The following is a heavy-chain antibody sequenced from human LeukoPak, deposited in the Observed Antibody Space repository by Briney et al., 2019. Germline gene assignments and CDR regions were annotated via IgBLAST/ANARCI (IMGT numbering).Heavy chain of an antibody. Sequence: GASVKVSCKASGYTFTTYLMHWVRQAPGQRLEWMGWINTNTGNPTYAQGFTGRFVFSLDTSVSTAYLQISSLQPEDTAVYYCARLPSGSRAVYYFDYWGQGTLVAVSS. CDR3: ARLPSGSRAVYYFDY. J-gene: IGHJ4*02. D-gene: IGHD1-26*01. CDR1: GYTFTTYL. CDR2: INTNTGNP. V-gene: IGHV7-4-1*02.